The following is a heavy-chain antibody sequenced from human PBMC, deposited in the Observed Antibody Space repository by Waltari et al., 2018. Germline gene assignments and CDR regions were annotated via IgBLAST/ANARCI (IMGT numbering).Heavy chain of an antibody. CDR1: GFTFSSYA. CDR2: ISVRGGST. V-gene: IGHV3-23*01. CDR3: AKFMDSNRHYYYDYGMDV. Sequence: EVQLLESGGGLVQPGGSLRLSCAASGFTFSSYAMSWVRPAPGKGLEWVSAISVRGGSTYYADSVKGGLTISEDNSKTRVYMQMNSVRAEDTDVYYGAKFMDSNRHYYYDYGMDVGGQGTTVTDS. J-gene: IGHJ6*02. D-gene: IGHD4-4*01.